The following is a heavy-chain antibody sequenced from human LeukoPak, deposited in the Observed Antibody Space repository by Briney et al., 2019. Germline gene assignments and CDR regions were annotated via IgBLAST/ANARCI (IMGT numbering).Heavy chain of an antibody. CDR3: ASGRFRELSVATFDI. J-gene: IGHJ3*02. CDR1: GCTFSNNG. V-gene: IGHV3-33*08. D-gene: IGHD3-10*01. Sequence: GGSLRLSCAASGCTFSNNGMRWVRQAPGKGLEWVAVIWYDGSNKYYADSVKGRFTISRDNSKNTLYLQMNSLRAEDTAVYYCASGRFRELSVATFDIWGQGTMVTVSS. CDR2: IWYDGSNK.